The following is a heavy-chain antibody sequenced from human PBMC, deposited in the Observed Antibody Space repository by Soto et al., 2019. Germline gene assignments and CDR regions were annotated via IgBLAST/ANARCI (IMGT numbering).Heavy chain of an antibody. D-gene: IGHD6-19*01. CDR3: ASKLYSSGWSPYYYYYGMDV. CDR2: IIPIFGTA. CDR1: GGTLSSYA. Sequence: ASVKVSCQASGGTLSSYAISWVRQAPGQGLEWMGGIIPIFGTANYAQKFQGRVTITADESTSTAYMELSSLRSEDTAVYYCASKLYSSGWSPYYYYYGMDVWGQGTTVTVSS. V-gene: IGHV1-69*13. J-gene: IGHJ6*02.